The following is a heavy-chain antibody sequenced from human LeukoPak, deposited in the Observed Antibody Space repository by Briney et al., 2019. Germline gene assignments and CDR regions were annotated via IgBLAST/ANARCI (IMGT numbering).Heavy chain of an antibody. CDR1: GYTFTSYD. Sequence: ASVKVSCKASGYTFTSYDINWVRQATGQGLEWMGWMNPNSGNTGHAQKFQGRVTITRNTSIRTAYLELSSLRSEDQAGYFLAGGKRRRAAAGTAWFDAGGQGTLVTVSS. CDR2: MNPNSGNT. CDR3: AGGKRRRAAAGTAWFDA. V-gene: IGHV1-8*03. J-gene: IGHJ5*02. D-gene: IGHD6-13*01.